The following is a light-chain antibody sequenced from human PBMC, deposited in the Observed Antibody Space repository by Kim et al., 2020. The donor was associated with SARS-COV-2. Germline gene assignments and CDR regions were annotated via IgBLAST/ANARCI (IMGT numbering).Light chain of an antibody. CDR2: DDS. J-gene: IGLJ3*02. CDR3: SSYTSSSTRV. V-gene: IGLV2-14*03. CDR1: SSDVGGYNN. Sequence: GQSITITCTGTSSDVGGYNNDSWYQQHPGKAPKLMIYDDSNRPSGVSNRFSGSKSGNTASLTISGLQAEDEADYYCSSYTSSSTRVFGGGTQLTVL.